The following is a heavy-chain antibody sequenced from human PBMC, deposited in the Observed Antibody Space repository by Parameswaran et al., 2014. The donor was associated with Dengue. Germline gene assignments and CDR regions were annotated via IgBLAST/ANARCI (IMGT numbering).Heavy chain of an antibody. J-gene: IGHJ6*02. CDR3: ARDRPITIFPRWGMDV. Sequence: PGKGLEWIGYIYYSGSTNYNPSLKSRVTISVDTSKNQFSLKLSSVTAADTAVYYCARDRPITIFPRWGMDVWGQGTTVTVSS. V-gene: IGHV4-59*13. CDR2: IYYSGST. D-gene: IGHD3-9*01.